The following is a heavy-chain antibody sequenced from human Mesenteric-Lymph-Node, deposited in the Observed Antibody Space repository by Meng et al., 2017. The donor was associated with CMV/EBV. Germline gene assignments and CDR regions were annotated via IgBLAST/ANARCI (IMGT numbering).Heavy chain of an antibody. CDR3: ATGYCTSTKCYTLSDAFDI. Sequence: GGSLRLSCAASGFTFSSYGMHWVRQAPGKGLEWVAFIRYDGSNKYYTESVKGRFTISRDNGKNTVHLQVNSLRAEDTAVYYCATGYCTSTKCYTLSDAFDIWGQGTMVTVSS. CDR2: IRYDGSNK. D-gene: IGHD2-2*02. J-gene: IGHJ3*02. CDR1: GFTFSSYG. V-gene: IGHV3-30*02.